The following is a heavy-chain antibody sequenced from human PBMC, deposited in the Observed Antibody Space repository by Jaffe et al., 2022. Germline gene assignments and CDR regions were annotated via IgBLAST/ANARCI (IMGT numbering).Heavy chain of an antibody. Sequence: EVQLVESGGGLVQPGGSLRLSCAASGFTFSSYWMHWVRQAPGKGLVWVSRINSDGSSTSYADSVKGRFTISRDNAKNTLYLQMNSLRAEDTAVYYCARALRFLEWLLLGEKLDDAFDIWGQGTMVTVSS. CDR3: ARALRFLEWLLLGEKLDDAFDI. J-gene: IGHJ3*02. CDR2: INSDGSST. V-gene: IGHV3-74*01. CDR1: GFTFSSYW. D-gene: IGHD3-3*01.